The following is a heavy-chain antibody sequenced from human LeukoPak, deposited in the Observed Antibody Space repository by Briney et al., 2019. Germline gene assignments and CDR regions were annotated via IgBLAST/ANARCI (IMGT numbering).Heavy chain of an antibody. J-gene: IGHJ4*02. CDR1: GGTFSSYA. CDR3: ARCLWGVATNTFDY. Sequence: GASVKVSCKASGGTFSSYAISWVRQAPGQGLEWMGRIIPILGIANYAQKFQGRVTITADKSTSTAYMELSSLRSEDTAVYYCARCLWGVATNTFDYWGQGTLVTVSS. D-gene: IGHD5-12*01. CDR2: IIPILGIA. V-gene: IGHV1-69*04.